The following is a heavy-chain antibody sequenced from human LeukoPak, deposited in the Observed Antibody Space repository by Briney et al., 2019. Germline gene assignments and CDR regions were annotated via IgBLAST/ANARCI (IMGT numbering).Heavy chain of an antibody. J-gene: IGHJ4*02. CDR3: ARLSDGYNDY. CDR1: GYTFGNYW. Sequence: GESLKISCQGSGYTFGNYWIAWVRQMPGKGLESMGIIYPGDSDTRYSPSFQGQVTFSADKSISTAYLQWSSLKASDTAMYYCARLSDGYNDYWGQGTLVTASS. V-gene: IGHV5-51*01. D-gene: IGHD5-24*01. CDR2: IYPGDSDT.